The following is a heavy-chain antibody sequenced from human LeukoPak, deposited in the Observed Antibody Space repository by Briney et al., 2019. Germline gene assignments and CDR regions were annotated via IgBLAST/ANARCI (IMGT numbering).Heavy chain of an antibody. CDR1: GFTFSSYW. Sequence: PGGSLRLSCAASGFTFSSYWMSWVRQAPGKGLEWVANIKQDGSEKYYVDSVKGRFTISRDNAKNSLYLQMNSLRAEDTAVYYCARAPGINCSGGSCYPGAFDIWGQGTMVTVSS. D-gene: IGHD2-15*01. CDR3: ARAPGINCSGGSCYPGAFDI. V-gene: IGHV3-7*03. CDR2: IKQDGSEK. J-gene: IGHJ3*02.